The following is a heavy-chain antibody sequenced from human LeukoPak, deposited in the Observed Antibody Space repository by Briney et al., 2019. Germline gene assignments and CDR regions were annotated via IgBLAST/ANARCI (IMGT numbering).Heavy chain of an antibody. J-gene: IGHJ4*02. D-gene: IGHD3/OR15-3a*01. CDR1: GDSVSSNSVA. CDR3: ARWVHGLALFDY. Sequence: SQTLSLTCAISGDSVSSNSVAWNWIRQPPSRGLEWLGRTSYESEWSEIYAVSVKSRITITPDTSKNQFSLQLNSVTPEDTAVYYCARWVHGLALFDYWGQGTLVTVSS. CDR2: TSYESEWSE. V-gene: IGHV6-1*01.